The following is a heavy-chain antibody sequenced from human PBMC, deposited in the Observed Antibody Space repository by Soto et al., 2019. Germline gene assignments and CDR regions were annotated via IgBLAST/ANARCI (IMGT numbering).Heavy chain of an antibody. CDR2: VSPDGRTA. D-gene: IGHD3-10*01. J-gene: IGHJ4*02. CDR1: GFTFGNYW. V-gene: IGHV3-74*01. CDR3: ADSWLSTSY. Sequence: GGSLRLSCAVSGFTFGNYWMHWVRQAPGKGLVWVSRVSPDGRTATYADSVKGRFTISRDNAKSTLYLQMNSLRAEDTAVYYCADSWLSTSYWGRGTLVTVSS.